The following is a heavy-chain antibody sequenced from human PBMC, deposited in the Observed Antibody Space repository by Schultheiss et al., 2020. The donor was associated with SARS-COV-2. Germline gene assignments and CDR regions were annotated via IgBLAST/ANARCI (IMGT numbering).Heavy chain of an antibody. J-gene: IGHJ6*02. CDR3: ARGYRIAAAGTGGSYYYYYGMDV. V-gene: IGHV4-34*01. Sequence: SETLSLTCAVYGGSFSGYYWSWIRQPPGKGLEWIGEINHSGSTYYNPSLKSRVTISVDTSKNQFSLKLSSVTAADTAVYYCARGYRIAAAGTGGSYYYYYGMDVWGQGTTVTVSS. CDR1: GGSFSGYY. D-gene: IGHD6-13*01. CDR2: INHSGST.